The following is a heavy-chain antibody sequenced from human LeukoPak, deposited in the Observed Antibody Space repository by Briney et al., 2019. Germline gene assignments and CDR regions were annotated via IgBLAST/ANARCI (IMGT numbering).Heavy chain of an antibody. CDR3: AREARGSGRDFDY. D-gene: IGHD1-26*01. CDR1: GFSFSDFY. V-gene: IGHV3-11*01. CDR2: IGTRSNPI. Sequence: GGSLRLSCAASGFSFSDFYMSWIRQAPGMGLEWISYIGTRSNPIYYADSAKGRFTISRDDAKNPLYLQMNSLRDEDTAVYFCAREARGSGRDFDYWGQGILVTVSS. J-gene: IGHJ4*02.